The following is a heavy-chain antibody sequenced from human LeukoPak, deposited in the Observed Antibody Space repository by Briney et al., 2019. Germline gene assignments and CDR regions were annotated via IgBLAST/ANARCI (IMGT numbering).Heavy chain of an antibody. D-gene: IGHD3-3*01. CDR3: ARDTAEWLRQRTTPKPDY. CDR1: GFTVSSNY. Sequence: PGGSLRLSCAASGFTVSSNYMSWVRQAPGKGLEWVSVIYSGGSTYYADYVKGRFTIARDNSKNTLYLQMNSLRAEDTAVYYCARDTAEWLRQRTTPKPDYWVQGTMVTVPS. CDR2: IYSGGST. J-gene: IGHJ4*02. V-gene: IGHV3-53*01.